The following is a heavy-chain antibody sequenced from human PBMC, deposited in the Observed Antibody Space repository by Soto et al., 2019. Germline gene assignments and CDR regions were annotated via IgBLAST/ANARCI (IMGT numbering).Heavy chain of an antibody. J-gene: IGHJ5*02. V-gene: IGHV4-4*07. Sequence: ETLSLTCTVSGASTSGFYWSWIRKSAGKGLEWIGRIYATGTTDYNPSLKSRVMMSVDTSKKQFSLKLRSVTAADTAVYYCVRDGTKTLRDWFDPWGQGISVTVS. CDR3: VRDGTKTLRDWFDP. CDR1: GASTSGFY. D-gene: IGHD1-1*01. CDR2: IYATGTT.